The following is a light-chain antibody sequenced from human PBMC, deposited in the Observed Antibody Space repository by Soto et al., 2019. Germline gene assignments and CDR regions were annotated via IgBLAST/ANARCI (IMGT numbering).Light chain of an antibody. CDR3: TSYSVTGTHYL. J-gene: IGLJ1*01. CDR1: SSDIGGYEF. CDR2: EVS. V-gene: IGLV2-14*01. Sequence: QSARTQPASVSGSPGQSITISCTGSSSDIGGYEFVSWFQQHPGKVPKLIIYEVSNRPSGVSDRFSGAKSGKTASLTISGLQPDDEAEYYCTSYSVTGTHYLFGSGTKVTVL.